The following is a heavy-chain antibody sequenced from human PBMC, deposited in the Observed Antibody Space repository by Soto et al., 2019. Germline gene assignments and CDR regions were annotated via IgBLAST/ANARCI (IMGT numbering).Heavy chain of an antibody. J-gene: IGHJ4*02. CDR2: IYYSGST. Sequence: SEAQSLTCTVSGGSISSYYWSWIRQPPGKGLEWIGYIYYSGSTNYNPSLKSRVTISVDTSKNQFSLKLSSVTAADTAVYYCARVADSSGYYPPILDYWGQGTLVTVS. V-gene: IGHV4-59*01. D-gene: IGHD3-22*01. CDR3: ARVADSSGYYPPILDY. CDR1: GGSISSYY.